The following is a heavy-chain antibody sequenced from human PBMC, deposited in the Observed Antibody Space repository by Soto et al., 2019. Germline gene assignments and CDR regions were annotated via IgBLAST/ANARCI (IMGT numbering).Heavy chain of an antibody. Sequence: ASVKVSGKASGYTFTSYGISCVRQAPGQGLEWMGWISAYNGNTNYAQKLQGRVTMTTDTSTSTAYMELRSLRSDDTAVYYCARARGLRFLEWPPGYWGQGTLVTV. J-gene: IGHJ4*02. V-gene: IGHV1-18*01. CDR1: GYTFTSYG. CDR3: ARARGLRFLEWPPGY. D-gene: IGHD3-3*01. CDR2: ISAYNGNT.